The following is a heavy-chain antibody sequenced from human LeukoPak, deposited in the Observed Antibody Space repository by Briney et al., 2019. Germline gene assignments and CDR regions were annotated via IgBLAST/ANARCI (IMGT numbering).Heavy chain of an antibody. J-gene: IGHJ4*02. CDR1: GFTFDDYA. D-gene: IGHD3-9*01. V-gene: IGHV3-48*04. Sequence: GGSLRLSCAASGFTFDDYAMHWVRQAPGKGLEWISYIRSDNSIIYYADSVKGRFTISRDNAKNSLYLQMNSLRAEDTAVYYCARLGFDPDYWGQGTLVTVSS. CDR3: ARLGFDPDY. CDR2: IRSDNSII.